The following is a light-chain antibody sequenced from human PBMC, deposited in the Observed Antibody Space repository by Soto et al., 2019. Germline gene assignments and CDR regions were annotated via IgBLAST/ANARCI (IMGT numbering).Light chain of an antibody. J-gene: IGKJ5*01. CDR1: QSVSSTY. Sequence: EIVLTQSPGTLSLTPGERATLSCRASQSVSSTYLAWCQQKPGQAPRLLIYGASTRATGTPDRFSGTGSGTDFALTISRLEPEDFAVYYCQHFGNSPITFGQGTRLEIK. CDR3: QHFGNSPIT. CDR2: GAS. V-gene: IGKV3-20*01.